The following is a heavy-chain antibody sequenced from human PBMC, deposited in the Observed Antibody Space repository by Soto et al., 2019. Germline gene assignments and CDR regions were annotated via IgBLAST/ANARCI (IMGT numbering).Heavy chain of an antibody. Sequence: SETLSLTCTVSVDSITTYYWSWIRQPAGKGLEWIGRIDASGNTNYNPSLNSRVTMSIDTSKKQFSLKLTPVTAADTAIYYCARYSNNWFQTEGMDVWGQGTTVTVS. CDR3: ARYSNNWFQTEGMDV. D-gene: IGHD6-13*01. J-gene: IGHJ6*02. CDR2: IDASGNT. CDR1: VDSITTYY. V-gene: IGHV4-4*07.